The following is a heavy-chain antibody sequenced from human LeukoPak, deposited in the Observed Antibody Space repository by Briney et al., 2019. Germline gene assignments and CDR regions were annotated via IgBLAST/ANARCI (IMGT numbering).Heavy chain of an antibody. CDR2: INHSGST. J-gene: IGHJ5*02. CDR1: GGSFSGYY. V-gene: IGHV4-34*01. Sequence: SETLSLTCAVYGGSFSGYYWSWIRQPPGKGLEWIGEINHSGSTNYNPSLKSRVTISVDTSKNQFSLKLSSVTAADTAVYYCARAGPYYDFWSGEDNWFDPWGQGTLVTVSS. D-gene: IGHD3-3*01. CDR3: ARAGPYYDFWSGEDNWFDP.